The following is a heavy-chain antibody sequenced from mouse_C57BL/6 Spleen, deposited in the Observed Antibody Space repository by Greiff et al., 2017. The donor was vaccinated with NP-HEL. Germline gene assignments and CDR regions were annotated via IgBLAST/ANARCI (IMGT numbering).Heavy chain of an antibody. V-gene: IGHV5-4*01. CDR2: ISDGGSYT. CDR3: ARETYYGNLDY. Sequence: EVQVVESGGGLVKPGGSLKLSCAASGYTFSSYAMSWVRQTPEQRLEWVGNISDGGSYTYYHEKVKGRFTFSTDNATNNMYLQISHLKSEDTAVYYCARETYYGNLDYWGQGTTLTVSS. D-gene: IGHD2-10*01. J-gene: IGHJ2*01. CDR1: GYTFSSYA.